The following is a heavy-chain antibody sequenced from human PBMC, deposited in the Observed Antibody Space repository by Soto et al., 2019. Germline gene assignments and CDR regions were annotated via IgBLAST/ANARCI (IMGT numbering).Heavy chain of an antibody. Sequence: QVQLVQSGAEVKKPGASVKVSCKASGLTFTTYDIAWVRQATGQGLEWMGWMNPNSGNSGHAQKFQGRITQSIDTATITCYRELISLRDDDTAVDYCARADNRGWANGSYGMDVWGQGTTVTVSS. CDR3: ARADNRGWANGSYGMDV. CDR1: GLTFTTYD. CDR2: MNPNSGNS. D-gene: IGHD6-19*01. V-gene: IGHV1-8*01. J-gene: IGHJ6*02.